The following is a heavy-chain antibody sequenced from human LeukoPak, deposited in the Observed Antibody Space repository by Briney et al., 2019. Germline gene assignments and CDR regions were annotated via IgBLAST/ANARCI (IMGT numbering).Heavy chain of an antibody. V-gene: IGHV5-51*01. Sequence: PGESLQIFCKGSGYAFTSYWIGWVRQMPGKGLEWMGIIYPGDSDTRYSPSLQGQCTLSADKPISTDYLQWSSLKASDTAMYYCASSRGSSGMDAFDIWGQGTMVTVSS. J-gene: IGHJ3*02. D-gene: IGHD3-22*01. CDR3: ASSRGSSGMDAFDI. CDR2: IYPGDSDT. CDR1: GYAFTSYW.